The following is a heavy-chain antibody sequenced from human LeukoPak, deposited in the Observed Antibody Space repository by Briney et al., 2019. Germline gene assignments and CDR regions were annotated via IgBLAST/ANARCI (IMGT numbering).Heavy chain of an antibody. J-gene: IGHJ2*01. CDR1: GFTFSGSA. V-gene: IGHV3-73*01. Sequence: GGSLRLSCAASGFTFSGSAMHWVRQASGQGLEWVGRIRSKANSYATAYAASVKGRFTISRDDSKNTAYLQMNSLKTEDTAVYYCTSTITMIVVVRLQGYFDLWGRGTLVTVSS. D-gene: IGHD3-22*01. CDR2: IRSKANSYAT. CDR3: TSTITMIVVVRLQGYFDL.